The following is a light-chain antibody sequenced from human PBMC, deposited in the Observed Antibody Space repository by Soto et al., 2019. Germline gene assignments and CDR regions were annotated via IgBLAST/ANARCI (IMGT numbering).Light chain of an antibody. V-gene: IGLV2-14*01. Sequence: LTQPASVSGSPGQSITISCTGTSSDIGGYNYVSWYQQHPGKAPKLMIYDVSNRPSGVSSRFSGSKSGNTASLTISGLQAVDEADYYCSSYTSSTTLYVFGTGTKVTVL. CDR3: SSYTSSTTLYV. CDR1: SSDIGGYNY. J-gene: IGLJ1*01. CDR2: DVS.